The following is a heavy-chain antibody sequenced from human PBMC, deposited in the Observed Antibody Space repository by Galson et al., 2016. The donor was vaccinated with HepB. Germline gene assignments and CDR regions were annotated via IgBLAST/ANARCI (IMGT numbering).Heavy chain of an antibody. CDR3: ARSPEWELRYDY. CDR1: GFSVRTSS. J-gene: IGHJ4*02. D-gene: IGHD1-26*01. V-gene: IGHV3-53*01. CDR2: IFSGGNT. Sequence: SLRLSCAASGFSVRTSSMGWVRQAPGKGLECVSFIFSGGNTYYADSVQGRFTISRDNPKNTVSLEMNSLRVEDTAVYYCARSPEWELRYDYWGQGTLVTVSS.